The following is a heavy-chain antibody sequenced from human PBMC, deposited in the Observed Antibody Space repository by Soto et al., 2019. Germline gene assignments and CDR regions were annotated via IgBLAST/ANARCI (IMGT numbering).Heavy chain of an antibody. Sequence: QVLLVESGGGMVQPGTSLRLSCAASGFTIGSYGMHWVRQAPGKGLEWVAGLWYDGDDKYYGDSVKGRLTISRDNSRNTLYLKMNSLRAEDTAVYYCVRGPYYGLYYFDSWGQGTLVTVSS. CDR1: GFTIGSYG. D-gene: IGHD3-10*01. J-gene: IGHJ4*02. V-gene: IGHV3-33*01. CDR3: VRGPYYGLYYFDS. CDR2: LWYDGDDK.